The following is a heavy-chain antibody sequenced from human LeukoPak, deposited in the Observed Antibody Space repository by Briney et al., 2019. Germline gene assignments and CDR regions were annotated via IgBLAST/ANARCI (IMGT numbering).Heavy chain of an antibody. CDR1: GGSISSSSYY. Sequence: SETLSLTCTVSGGSISSSSYYWGWIRQPPGKGLEWIGGIYYSGSTYYNPSLKSRVTISVDTSKNQFSLKLSSVTAADTAVYYCARSVKPPIGQYFDYWGQGTLVTVSS. CDR3: ARSVKPPIGQYFDY. J-gene: IGHJ4*02. V-gene: IGHV4-39*07. CDR2: IYYSGST. D-gene: IGHD2/OR15-2a*01.